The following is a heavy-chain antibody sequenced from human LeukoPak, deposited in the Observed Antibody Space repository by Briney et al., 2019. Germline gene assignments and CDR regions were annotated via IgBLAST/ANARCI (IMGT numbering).Heavy chain of an antibody. J-gene: IGHJ4*02. Sequence: PSETLSLTCAVHGGSFSGYYWSWIRQPPGKGLEWIGEINHSGSTNYNPSLKSRVTISVDTSKNQFSLKLSSVTAADTAVYYCARGVPRVVVIATRRYYFDYWGQGTLVTVSS. V-gene: IGHV4-34*01. CDR3: ARGVPRVVVIATRRYYFDY. D-gene: IGHD2-21*01. CDR2: INHSGST. CDR1: GGSFSGYY.